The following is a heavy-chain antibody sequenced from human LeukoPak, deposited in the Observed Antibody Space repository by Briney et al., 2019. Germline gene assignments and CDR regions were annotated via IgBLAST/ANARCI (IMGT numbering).Heavy chain of an antibody. Sequence: GGSLRLSCAASGFTLSDYYMSWIRQAPGKGLEWVSYISSSSSYTNYADSVKGRFTISRDNAKNSLYLQMNSLRAEDTAVYYCASMYCSSTSCYVFDYWGQGTLVTVSS. V-gene: IGHV3-11*06. J-gene: IGHJ4*02. CDR2: ISSSSSYT. CDR3: ASMYCSSTSCYVFDY. D-gene: IGHD2-2*01. CDR1: GFTLSDYY.